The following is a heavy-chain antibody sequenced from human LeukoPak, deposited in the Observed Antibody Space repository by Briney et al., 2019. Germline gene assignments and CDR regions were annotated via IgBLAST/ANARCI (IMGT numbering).Heavy chain of an antibody. CDR1: GGSFSGYY. V-gene: IGHV4-34*01. CDR3: ARRLVQLWFSWFDP. D-gene: IGHD5-18*01. CDR2: INHSGST. J-gene: IGHJ5*02. Sequence: PSETLSLTCAVYGGSFSGYYWSWIRQPPGKGLEWIGEINHSGSTNYNPSLKSRVTISVDTSKNQFSLKLSSVTAADTAVYYCARRLVQLWFSWFDPWGQGTLVTVSS.